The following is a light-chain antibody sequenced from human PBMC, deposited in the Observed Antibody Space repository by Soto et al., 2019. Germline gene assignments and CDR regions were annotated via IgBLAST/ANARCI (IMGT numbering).Light chain of an antibody. J-gene: IGKJ4*01. CDR3: HQYNMWPPLI. V-gene: IGKV3-15*01. CDR2: GAS. CDR1: QSVTSN. Sequence: EIVMTQSPATLSVSPGERATLSCRASQSVTSNLAWYQHKPGQAPRLLIYGASTRATGIPARFSGSGSGTEFTLTISGLQSEDFAVYYCHQYNMWPPLIFGGGTKVDIK.